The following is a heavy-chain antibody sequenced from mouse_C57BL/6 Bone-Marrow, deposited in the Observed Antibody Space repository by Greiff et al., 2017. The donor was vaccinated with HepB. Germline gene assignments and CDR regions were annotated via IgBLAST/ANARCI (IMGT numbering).Heavy chain of an antibody. J-gene: IGHJ2*01. CDR2: IYPGDGDT. CDR1: GYAFSSYW. CDR3: ARQGFTTVVATDYFDY. V-gene: IGHV1-80*01. Sequence: QVQLQQSGAELVKPGASVKISCKASGYAFSSYWMNWVKQRPGKGLEWIGQIYPGDGDTNYNGKFKGKATLTAVKSSSTAYMQLSSLTSEDSAVYFCARQGFTTVVATDYFDYWGQGTTLTVSS. D-gene: IGHD1-1*01.